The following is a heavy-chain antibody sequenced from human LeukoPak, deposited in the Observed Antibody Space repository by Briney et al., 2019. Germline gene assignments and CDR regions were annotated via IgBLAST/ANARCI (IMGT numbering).Heavy chain of an antibody. Sequence: GASVKVSCKASGYTFTSYDINWVRQATGQGLEWMGWMNPNSGNTGYAQKFQGRVTMTRNTSISTAYMELSSLRSEDTAVYYCARGPKYFCDFWSGWHYYYYGMDVWGQGTTVTGSS. J-gene: IGHJ6*02. CDR3: ARGPKYFCDFWSGWHYYYYGMDV. CDR2: MNPNSGNT. CDR1: GYTFTSYD. D-gene: IGHD3-3*01. V-gene: IGHV1-8*01.